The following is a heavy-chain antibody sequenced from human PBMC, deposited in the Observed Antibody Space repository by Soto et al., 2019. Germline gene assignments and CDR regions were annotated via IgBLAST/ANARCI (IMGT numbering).Heavy chain of an antibody. D-gene: IGHD5-12*01. CDR2: IYYSGST. Sequence: SETLSLTCTVSGGSISSYFLSWIRQPPGKGLEWIGYIYYSGSTNYNPSLKSRVTISVDTSKNQFSLKLSSVTAADTAVYYCARAVEMATFNWFDPWGQGTLDTVSS. CDR3: ARAVEMATFNWFDP. J-gene: IGHJ5*02. V-gene: IGHV4-59*01. CDR1: GGSISSYF.